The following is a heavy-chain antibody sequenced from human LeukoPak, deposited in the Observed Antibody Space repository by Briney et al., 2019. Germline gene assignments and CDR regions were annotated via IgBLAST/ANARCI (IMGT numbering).Heavy chain of an antibody. CDR2: IKQDGSEK. CDR1: GFTFSSYW. CDR3: ARDWSDYGDYGHYFDY. D-gene: IGHD4-17*01. Sequence: GGSLRLSCAASGFTFSSYWMSWVRQAPGKGLEWVANIKQDGSEKYYVDSVKGRFTISRDNAKNSLYLQMDSLRAEDTAVYYCARDWSDYGDYGHYFDYWGQGTLVTVSS. J-gene: IGHJ4*02. V-gene: IGHV3-7*01.